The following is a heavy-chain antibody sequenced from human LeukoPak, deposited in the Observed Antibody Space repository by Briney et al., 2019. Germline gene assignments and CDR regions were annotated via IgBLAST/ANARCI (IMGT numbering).Heavy chain of an antibody. CDR3: ARHIPTYYYDSSGYYPGGYYYYMDV. CDR2: MNPNSGNT. J-gene: IGHJ6*03. Sequence: ASVKVSCKASGYTFTSYDINWVRQATGQGLEWMGWMNPNSGNTGYAQKFQGRVTITRNTSISTAYMELSSLRSEDTAVYYCARHIPTYYYDSSGYYPGGYYYYMDVWGKGTTVTISS. D-gene: IGHD3-22*01. CDR1: GYTFTSYD. V-gene: IGHV1-8*03.